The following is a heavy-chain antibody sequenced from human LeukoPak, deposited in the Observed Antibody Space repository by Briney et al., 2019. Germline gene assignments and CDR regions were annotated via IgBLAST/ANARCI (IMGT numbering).Heavy chain of an antibody. D-gene: IGHD2-2*01. V-gene: IGHV1-46*01. CDR3: ARDGNIVVVPAAPDY. J-gene: IGHJ4*02. CDR1: GYTFTSYY. CDR2: INPSGGSI. Sequence: ASVKVSCKASGYTFTSYYMHWVRQAPGQGLEWMGMINPSGGSINYAQKFQGRVTMTRDTSTSTVYMELSSLRSEDTAVYYCARDGNIVVVPAAPDYWGEGTLVTVSS.